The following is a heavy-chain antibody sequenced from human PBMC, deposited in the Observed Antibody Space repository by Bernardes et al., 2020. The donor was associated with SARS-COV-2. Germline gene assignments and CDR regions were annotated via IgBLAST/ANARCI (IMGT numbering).Heavy chain of an antibody. CDR3: ASVTWSQRDDFDV. CDR2: INPKSGDT. Sequence: ASLKVYCKASGYIFTDYYFHWVRQAPGQGLEWMGWINPKSGDTTYAQKFQGRVTMTRDTSISTGYMEVSRLTSDDTAIYYCASVTWSQRDDFDVWGQGTMVTVSS. D-gene: IGHD1-26*01. V-gene: IGHV1-2*02. CDR1: GYIFTDYY. J-gene: IGHJ3*01.